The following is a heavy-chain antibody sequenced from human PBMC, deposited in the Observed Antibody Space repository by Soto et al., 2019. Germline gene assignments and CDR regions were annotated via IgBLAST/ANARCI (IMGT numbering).Heavy chain of an antibody. Sequence: ASVKVSCKASGYTFTGYYVHWVRQAPGQGLEWMGWTNPNSGGTNYAQKFQGWVTMTRDTSISTAYMELSRLRSDDTAVYYCARDGRRITTDYYYYYGMDVWGQGTTVTVSS. CDR1: GYTFTGYY. V-gene: IGHV1-2*04. J-gene: IGHJ6*02. D-gene: IGHD4-4*01. CDR3: ARDGRRITTDYYYYYGMDV. CDR2: TNPNSGGT.